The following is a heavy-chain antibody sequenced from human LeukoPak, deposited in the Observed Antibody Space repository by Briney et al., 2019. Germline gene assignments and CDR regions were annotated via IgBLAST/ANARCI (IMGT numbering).Heavy chain of an antibody. Sequence: GGSLRLSCAASGFPFSSYGMHWVRQAPGKGLEWVAFIRYDGSNKYYADSVKGRFTISRDNSKNTLYLQMNSLRAEDTAVYYCAKAGYYDFWSGYSDLDYWGQGTLVTVSS. CDR1: GFPFSSYG. CDR2: IRYDGSNK. CDR3: AKAGYYDFWSGYSDLDY. D-gene: IGHD3-3*01. V-gene: IGHV3-30*02. J-gene: IGHJ4*02.